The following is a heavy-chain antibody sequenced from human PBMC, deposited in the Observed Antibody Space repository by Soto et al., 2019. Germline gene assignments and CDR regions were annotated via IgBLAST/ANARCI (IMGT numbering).Heavy chain of an antibody. D-gene: IGHD3-10*01. CDR2: IDPSDSYT. J-gene: IGHJ6*02. CDR3: ARPARITMVRGVMYGMDV. V-gene: IGHV5-10-1*01. CDR1: GYSFTSYW. Sequence: GESLKISCKGSGYSFTSYWISWVRQMPGKGLEWMGRIDPSDSYTNYSPSFQGHVTSSADKSISTAYLQWSSLKASDTAMYYCARPARITMVRGVMYGMDVWGQGTTVTVSS.